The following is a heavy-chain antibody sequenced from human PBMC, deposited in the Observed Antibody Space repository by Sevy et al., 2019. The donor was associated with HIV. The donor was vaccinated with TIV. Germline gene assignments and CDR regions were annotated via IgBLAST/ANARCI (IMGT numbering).Heavy chain of an antibody. CDR2: ISYDGNYK. Sequence: GGSLRLSCVASGFTFPIYSVLWVRQAPGKGLEWLTLISYDGNYKYYAVSVKGRFTISRDNSNNILYLQMSSLRVEDTALYYCARVAVEYCTNDCYHRFDHWGLRTLVTVSS. V-gene: IGHV3-30*04. CDR1: GFTFPIYS. CDR3: ARVAVEYCTNDCYHRFDH. D-gene: IGHD2-8*01. J-gene: IGHJ4*02.